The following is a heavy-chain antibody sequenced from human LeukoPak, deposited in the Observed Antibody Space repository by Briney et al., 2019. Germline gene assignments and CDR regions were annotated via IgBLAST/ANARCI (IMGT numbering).Heavy chain of an antibody. Sequence: GGSLRLSCAASGFTFTGDGMHWVRQAPGKGLGWGAVISYDISNKYYADSVKGRFTISRDNSKNTLYLQMNSLRAEDTAVYYCANGIVATTGFDYWGQGTLVTVSS. CDR2: ISYDISNK. J-gene: IGHJ4*02. D-gene: IGHD5-12*01. V-gene: IGHV3-30*18. CDR3: ANGIVATTGFDY. CDR1: GFTFTGDG.